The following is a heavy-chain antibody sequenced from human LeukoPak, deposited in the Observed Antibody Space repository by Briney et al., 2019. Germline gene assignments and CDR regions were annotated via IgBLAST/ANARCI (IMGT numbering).Heavy chain of an antibody. CDR2: ISGSGGST. D-gene: IGHD3-10*01. J-gene: IGHJ3*02. CDR3: ARGKLWFGELSAFDI. Sequence: GGSLRLSCAASGFTFSSYAMSWVRQAPGKGLEWVSAISGSGGSTYYADSVKGRFTISRDNAKNSLYLQMNSLRAEDTAVYYCARGKLWFGELSAFDIWGQGTMVTVSS. V-gene: IGHV3-23*01. CDR1: GFTFSSYA.